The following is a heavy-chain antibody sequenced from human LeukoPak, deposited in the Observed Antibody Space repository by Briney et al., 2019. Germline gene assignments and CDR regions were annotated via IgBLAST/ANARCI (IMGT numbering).Heavy chain of an antibody. CDR2: INHSGST. CDR1: GVSFSGYY. Sequence: SETLSLTCVVYGVSFSGYYWSWIRQPRGKGLEWIGEINHSGSTNYNPSLKSRVTISVDTSKNQFSLKLRSVTAADTAVYYCARTRWLQSLFDYWGQGTLVTVSS. V-gene: IGHV4-34*01. J-gene: IGHJ4*02. CDR3: ARTRWLQSLFDY. D-gene: IGHD5-12*01.